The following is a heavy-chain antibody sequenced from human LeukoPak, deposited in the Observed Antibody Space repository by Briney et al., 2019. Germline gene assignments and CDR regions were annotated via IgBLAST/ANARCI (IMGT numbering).Heavy chain of an antibody. CDR1: GFTISSYS. J-gene: IGHJ4*02. CDR2: ISTDSYYI. D-gene: IGHD1-1*01. Sequence: PGGSLRLSCAASGFTISSYSMDWVRQAPGKGLEWVSSISTDSYYIYYADSVKGRFTISRDNSKNSLYLQMNSLRAEDTAVYYCAKRYNSEYLAPVQNWGQGTLVTVSS. V-gene: IGHV3-21*01. CDR3: AKRYNSEYLAPVQN.